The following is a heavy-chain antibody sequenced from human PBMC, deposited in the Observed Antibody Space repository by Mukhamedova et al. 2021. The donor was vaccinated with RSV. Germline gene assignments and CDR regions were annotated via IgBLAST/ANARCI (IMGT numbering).Heavy chain of an antibody. V-gene: IGHV3-30*01. CDR1: A. CDR2: ISLDGSTK. D-gene: IGHD3-10*01. J-gene: IGHJ3*01. CDR3: ARQSDITADGAVDS. Sequence: AMHWVRQAPGKGLEWVAFISLDGSTKFYADSVKGRFTISRDNSENTLYLQMNSLRPEDTAVYYCARQSDITADGAVDSWGQGTM.